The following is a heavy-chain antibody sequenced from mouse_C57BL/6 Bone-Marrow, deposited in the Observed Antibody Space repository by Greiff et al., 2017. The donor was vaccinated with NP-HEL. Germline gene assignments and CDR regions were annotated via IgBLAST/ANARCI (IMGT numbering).Heavy chain of an antibody. CDR3: ARDYGSSPWFAY. J-gene: IGHJ3*01. Sequence: QVQLQQPGAELVMPGASVKLSCKASGYTFTSYWMHWVKQRPGQGLEWIGEIDPSDSYTNSNQKFTGKSTLTVDKSSSPAYMQLSSLTSEDSAVYYCARDYGSSPWFAYWGQGTLVTVSA. D-gene: IGHD1-1*01. CDR2: IDPSDSYT. V-gene: IGHV1-69*01. CDR1: GYTFTSYW.